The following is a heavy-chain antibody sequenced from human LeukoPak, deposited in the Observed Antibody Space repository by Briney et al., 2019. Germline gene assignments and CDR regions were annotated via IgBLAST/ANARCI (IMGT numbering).Heavy chain of an antibody. CDR2: IIPILGIA. J-gene: IGHJ4*02. D-gene: IGHD5-18*01. CDR3: ARGGTAMEVDY. V-gene: IGHV1-69*02. Sequence: SVKVSCKASGGTFSSYTISWVRQAPGQGLEWMGRIIPILGIANYAQKFQGRVTMTRDTSTSTVYMELSSLRSEDTAVYYCARGGTAMEVDYWGQGTLVTVSS. CDR1: GGTFSSYT.